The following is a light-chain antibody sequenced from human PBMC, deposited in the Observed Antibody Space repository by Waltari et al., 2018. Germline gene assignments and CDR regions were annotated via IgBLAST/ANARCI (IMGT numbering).Light chain of an antibody. CDR3: QQLNSYPS. CDR1: QGISSY. CDR2: AAS. J-gene: IGKJ4*01. Sequence: IQLTQSPSSLSASVGDRVTITCRASQGISSYLAWYQQKPGIAPKLLIYAASTLQSGVPSRFSGSGSGTDFTLTISSLQPEDFATYYCQQLNSYPSFGGGTKVEIK. V-gene: IGKV1-9*01.